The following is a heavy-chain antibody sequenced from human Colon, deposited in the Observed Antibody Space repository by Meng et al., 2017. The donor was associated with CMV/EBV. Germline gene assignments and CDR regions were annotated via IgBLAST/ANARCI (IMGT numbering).Heavy chain of an antibody. CDR2: INYSGNV. V-gene: IGHV4-31*02. CDR1: GAAISSVGYY. Sequence: SGAAISSVGYYWTGIRQHPGKGLEWIGYINYSGNVYYNPSLKSRLTSSVDTSKNQLSLTLSSVTAADTAIYYCARENRWAQPQYYVDNWGQGTLVTVSS. CDR3: ARENRWAQPQYYVDN. J-gene: IGHJ4*02. D-gene: IGHD1-14*01.